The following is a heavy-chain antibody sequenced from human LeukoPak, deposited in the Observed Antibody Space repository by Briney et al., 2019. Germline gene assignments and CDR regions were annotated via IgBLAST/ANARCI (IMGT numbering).Heavy chain of an antibody. D-gene: IGHD3-10*01. CDR3: ARQITMVRGVIVYFDY. Sequence: GESLKISCKGSGYSFTSYWIGWVRQMPGKGLEWMGIIYPGESDTRYSPSFQGQVTISADKSISTAYLQWSSLKASDTAMYYCARQITMVRGVIVYFDYWGQGTLVTVSS. CDR2: IYPGESDT. V-gene: IGHV5-51*01. J-gene: IGHJ4*02. CDR1: GYSFTSYW.